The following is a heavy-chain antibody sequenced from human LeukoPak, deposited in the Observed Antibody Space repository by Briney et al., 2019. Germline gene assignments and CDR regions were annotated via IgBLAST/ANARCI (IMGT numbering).Heavy chain of an antibody. CDR2: IRSKADGGTT. CDR3: TSCPPGYCSSVWYFDL. Sequence: GGSLRLSCTASGFTFGVYAMSWFRQAPGKGLEWVGFIRSKADGGTTEYAASVKGRFTISRDDSKSIAYLQMNSLKTEDTAVYYCTSCPPGYCSSVWYFDLWGRGTLVTVSS. CDR1: GFTFGVYA. D-gene: IGHD2-2*01. V-gene: IGHV3-49*03. J-gene: IGHJ2*01.